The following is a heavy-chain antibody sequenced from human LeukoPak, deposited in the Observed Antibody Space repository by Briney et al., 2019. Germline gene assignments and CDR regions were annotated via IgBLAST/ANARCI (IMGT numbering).Heavy chain of an antibody. V-gene: IGHV4-34*01. CDR2: INHSGST. Sequence: SETLSLTCAVYGGSFSGYYWSWIRQPPGKGLEWIGEINHSGSTNYNPSLKSRVTISVDTSKNQLSLKLSSVTAADTAVYYCAISGYSYGLDAFDIWGQGTMVTVSS. D-gene: IGHD5-18*01. J-gene: IGHJ3*02. CDR3: AISGYSYGLDAFDI. CDR1: GGSFSGYY.